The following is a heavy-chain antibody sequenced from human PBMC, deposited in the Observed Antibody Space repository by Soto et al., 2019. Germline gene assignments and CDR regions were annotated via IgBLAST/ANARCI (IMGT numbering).Heavy chain of an antibody. D-gene: IGHD3-22*01. CDR3: ARDPLYYDSSGYPYYFDY. V-gene: IGHV3-30-3*01. CDR1: GFTFSSYA. J-gene: IGHJ4*02. CDR2: ISYDGSNK. Sequence: WGSLRLSCAAFGFTFSSYAMHCVRQAPGKGLEWVAVISYDGSNKYYADSVKGRFTISRDKSKNTLYLQMNSLRAEDTAVYYCARDPLYYDSSGYPYYFDYWGQGTLVTVSS.